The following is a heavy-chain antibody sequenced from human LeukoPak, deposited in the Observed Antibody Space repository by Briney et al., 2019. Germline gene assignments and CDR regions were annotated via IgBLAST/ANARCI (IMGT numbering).Heavy chain of an antibody. J-gene: IGHJ6*02. Sequence: SETLSVTCTVSGGSISSYYWSWIRQPPGKGLEWIGYIYYSGSTNYNPSLKSRVTISVDTSKNQFSLKLSSVTAADTAVYYCAREGPSKGGSYGMDVWGQGTTVTVSS. CDR3: AREGPSKGGSYGMDV. V-gene: IGHV4-59*12. CDR2: IYYSGST. D-gene: IGHD1-26*01. CDR1: GGSISSYY.